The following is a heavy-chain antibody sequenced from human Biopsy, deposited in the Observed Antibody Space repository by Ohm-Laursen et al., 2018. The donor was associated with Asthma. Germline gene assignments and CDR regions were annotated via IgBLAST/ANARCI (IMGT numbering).Heavy chain of an antibody. CDR1: GGSFSSNY. CDR2: IYYSGST. Sequence: SQTLSLTWSVYGGSFSSNYWSWIRQHPVTGLEWIGYIYYSGSTYYNPSLKSRVSIPLDTSKNQFSLSLTSVTAADTAVYYCARTTYGDDGFDPWGQGTLVTVSS. D-gene: IGHD4-17*01. J-gene: IGHJ5*02. CDR3: ARTTYGDDGFDP. V-gene: IGHV4-31*02.